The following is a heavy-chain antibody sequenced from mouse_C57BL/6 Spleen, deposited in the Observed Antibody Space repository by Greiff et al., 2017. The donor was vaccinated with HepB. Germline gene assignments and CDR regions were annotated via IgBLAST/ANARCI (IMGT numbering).Heavy chain of an antibody. V-gene: IGHV1-61*01. D-gene: IGHD3-2*02. Sequence: QVRLQQPGAELVRPGSSVKLSCKASGYTFTSYWMDWVKQRPGQGLEWIGNIYPSDSEPHYNQKFKDKATLTVDKSSSTAYMQLSSLTSEDSAVYYWARSDMSGYVYFDYWGQGTTLTVSS. CDR3: ARSDMSGYVYFDY. J-gene: IGHJ2*01. CDR2: IYPSDSEP. CDR1: GYTFTSYW.